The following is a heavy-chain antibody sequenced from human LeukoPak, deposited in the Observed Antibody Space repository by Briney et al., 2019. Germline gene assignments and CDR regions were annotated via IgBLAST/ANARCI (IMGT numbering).Heavy chain of an antibody. Sequence: GGSPRLSCAASGFTFSSYAMNWVRQAPGKGLEWVAFISYDGSNKYYADSVKGRFTISRDNSKNTLYLQMNSLRAKDTAVYYCASQGGLLWFGELSGGMDVWGQGTTVTVSS. CDR3: ASQGGLLWFGELSGGMDV. CDR1: GFTFSSYA. J-gene: IGHJ6*02. CDR2: ISYDGSNK. V-gene: IGHV3-30-3*01. D-gene: IGHD3-10*01.